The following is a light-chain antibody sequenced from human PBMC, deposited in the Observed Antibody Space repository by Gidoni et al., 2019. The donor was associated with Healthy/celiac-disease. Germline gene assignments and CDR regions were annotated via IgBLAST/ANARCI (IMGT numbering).Light chain of an antibody. J-gene: IGLJ2*01. Sequence: QSALTQPASVSVSPGQSLTISCPGTSSDVGGYNYVSCYQQHPDKAPKLMIYDVSTRPSGVSNRFSSSKSGNTASLTISGLQAEDEADYYCSSYTSSSTSVVFGGGTKLTVL. CDR1: SSDVGGYNY. CDR2: DVS. V-gene: IGLV2-14*03. CDR3: SSYTSSSTSVV.